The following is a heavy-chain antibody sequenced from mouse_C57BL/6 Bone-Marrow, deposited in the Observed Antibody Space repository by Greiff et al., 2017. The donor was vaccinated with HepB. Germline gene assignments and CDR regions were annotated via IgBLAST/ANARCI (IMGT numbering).Heavy chain of an antibody. CDR1: GFTFSDYG. V-gene: IGHV5-17*01. CDR3: ARNPTGTWLDY. Sequence: EVQGVESGGGLVKPGGSLKLSCAASGFTFSDYGMHWVRQAPEKGLEWVAYISSGSSTIYYADTVKGRFTISRDNAKNTLFLQLTSLRSEDTAMYYCARNPTGTWLDYWGQGTTLTVSS. J-gene: IGHJ2*01. D-gene: IGHD4-1*02. CDR2: ISSGSSTI.